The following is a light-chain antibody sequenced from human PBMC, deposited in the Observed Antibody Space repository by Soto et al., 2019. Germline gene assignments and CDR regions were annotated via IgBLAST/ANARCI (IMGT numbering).Light chain of an antibody. V-gene: IGKV3-20*01. CDR2: GAS. CDR1: QSVSSSY. J-gene: IGKJ1*01. CDR3: QQYGSSPGT. Sequence: EIVLTQSPGTLSLSPGERATLSCRASQSVSSSYLAWYQQKPGQAPMLLIYGASSRATGIPDRFSGSGSGKDFTLTISRLEPEDFAVYYCQQYGSSPGTFGQGTKVEIK.